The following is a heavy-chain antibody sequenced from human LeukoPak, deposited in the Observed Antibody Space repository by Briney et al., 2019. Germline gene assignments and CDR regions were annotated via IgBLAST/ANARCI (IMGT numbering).Heavy chain of an antibody. V-gene: IGHV1-46*03. D-gene: IGHD2-15*01. J-gene: IGHJ4*02. Sequence: GASVKVSCKASGYTFTSYYMHWVRQAPGQGLGWMGIINPSGGSTSYAQKFQGRVTMTRDTSTSTVYMELSSLRSEDTAVYYCARFGHCSGGSCYYFELDYWGQGTLVTVSS. CDR3: ARFGHCSGGSCYYFELDY. CDR2: INPSGGST. CDR1: GYTFTSYY.